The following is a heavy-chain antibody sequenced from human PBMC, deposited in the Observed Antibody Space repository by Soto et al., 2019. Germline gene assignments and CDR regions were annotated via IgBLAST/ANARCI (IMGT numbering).Heavy chain of an antibody. J-gene: IGHJ4*02. CDR3: VRTSLVVAAATREDY. CDR1: GFTFSNYW. CDR2: INSDGSST. V-gene: IGHV3-74*01. D-gene: IGHD2-15*01. Sequence: GGSLRLSCAASGFTFSNYWMYWVRQAPGKGLVWVSRINSDGSSTSYADSVKGRFTISRDNAKNTLYLQMNSLRAEDTAVYYCVRTSLVVAAATREDYWGQGTLVTVSS.